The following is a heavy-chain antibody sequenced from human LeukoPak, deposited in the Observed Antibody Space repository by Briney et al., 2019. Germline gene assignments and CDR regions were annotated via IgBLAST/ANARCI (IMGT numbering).Heavy chain of an antibody. CDR1: GFTFSDYY. Sequence: GGSLRLSCAASGFTFSDYYMSWIRQAAGKGLEWVSYISSSGSTIYYADSVKGRFTISRDNAKNSLYLQMNSLRAEDTAVYYCAREKKHIVVVGNFDYWGQGTLVTVSS. D-gene: IGHD2-21*01. CDR2: ISSSGSTI. CDR3: AREKKHIVVVGNFDY. V-gene: IGHV3-11*01. J-gene: IGHJ4*02.